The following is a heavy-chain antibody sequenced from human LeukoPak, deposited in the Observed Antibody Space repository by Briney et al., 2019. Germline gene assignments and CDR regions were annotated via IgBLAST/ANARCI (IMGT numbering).Heavy chain of an antibody. Sequence: GGSLRLSCAPSGFTPRSYWMTWGRQAPGKGLEWVANIRQDGSEKNSVDSVKGRFTISRDNAKNSLYLQMNSLRVEDTAVYFCMRQNRAYFFGHWGQGTLVTVSS. V-gene: IGHV3-7*01. CDR1: GFTPRSYW. CDR3: MRQNRAYFFGH. CDR2: IRQDGSEK. D-gene: IGHD3-3*01. J-gene: IGHJ1*01.